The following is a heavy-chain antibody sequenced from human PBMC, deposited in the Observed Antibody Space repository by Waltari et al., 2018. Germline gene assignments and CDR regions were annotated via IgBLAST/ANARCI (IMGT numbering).Heavy chain of an antibody. CDR3: ARAWFNSGFDY. CDR2: IHTNSGAT. Sequence: QVQLVQSGAEVKRPGASVKVSCKASGYTFTANYVHWVRQAPGQGLEWMGWIHTNSGATDDAQQFQGRVTMTLDTSISTLYMELSRLGSDDTAVYYCARAWFNSGFDYWGQGSLVTVSS. D-gene: IGHD3-10*01. V-gene: IGHV1-2*02. J-gene: IGHJ4*02. CDR1: GYTFTANY.